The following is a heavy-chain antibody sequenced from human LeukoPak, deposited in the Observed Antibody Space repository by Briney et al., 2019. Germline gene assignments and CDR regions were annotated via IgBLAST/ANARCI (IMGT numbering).Heavy chain of an antibody. CDR3: ARDLYGDYSFDY. V-gene: IGHV3-21*01. CDR2: ISSSSSYI. CDR1: GFTFTTYT. Sequence: GGTLRLSCAASGFTFTTYTMNWVRQAPGKGLEWVSSISSSSSYIYYADSVKGRFTISRDNAKNSLYLQMNSLRAEDTAVYYCARDLYGDYSFDYWGQGTLVTVSS. J-gene: IGHJ4*02. D-gene: IGHD4-17*01.